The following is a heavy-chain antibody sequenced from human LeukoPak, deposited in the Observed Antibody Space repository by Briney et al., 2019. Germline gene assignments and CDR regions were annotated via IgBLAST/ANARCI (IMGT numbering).Heavy chain of an antibody. CDR2: MNNTGAS. Sequence: SETLSLACTVSGGSTSSGDYYWNWIRQHPGKGLQWIGYMNNTGASNYNPSLRSRVTISVDTSNNQFSLRLSSVTAADTAVYYCTRIPTHYYGSGSYYGYFDSWGQGTLVTVSS. CDR3: TRIPTHYYGSGSYYGYFDS. V-gene: IGHV4-31*03. D-gene: IGHD3-10*01. J-gene: IGHJ4*02. CDR1: GGSTSSGDYY.